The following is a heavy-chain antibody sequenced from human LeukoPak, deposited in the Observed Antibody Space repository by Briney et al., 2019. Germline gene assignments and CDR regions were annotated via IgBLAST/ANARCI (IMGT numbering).Heavy chain of an antibody. J-gene: IGHJ4*02. Sequence: ASVKVSCKASGYTFTSYAMNWVRQAPGQGLEWMGWINTNTGNPTYAQGFTGRFVFSLDTSVSTAYLQISSLKAEDTAVYYCARGPFLEWFSFPVIDYWGQGTLVTVSS. CDR3: ARGPFLEWFSFPVIDY. V-gene: IGHV7-4-1*02. CDR1: GYTFTSYA. D-gene: IGHD3-3*02. CDR2: INTNTGNP.